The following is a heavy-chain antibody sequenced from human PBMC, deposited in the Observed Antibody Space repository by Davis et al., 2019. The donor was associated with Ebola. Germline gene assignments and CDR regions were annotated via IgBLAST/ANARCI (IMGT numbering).Heavy chain of an antibody. J-gene: IGHJ4*02. CDR2: MYDSGST. V-gene: IGHV4-59*12. D-gene: IGHD5-18*01. Sequence: PGGSLRLSCSVSGGSISTYSWAWIRQPPGKGLECLGYMYDSGSTNYNPSLKSRVTISVDTSKNQFSLKLSSVTAADTAVYYCARGPELWLSYFDYWGQGTLVTVSS. CDR1: GGSISTYS. CDR3: ARGPELWLSYFDY.